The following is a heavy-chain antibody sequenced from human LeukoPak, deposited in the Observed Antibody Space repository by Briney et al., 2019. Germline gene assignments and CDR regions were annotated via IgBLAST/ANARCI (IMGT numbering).Heavy chain of an antibody. CDR2: IKQDGSEK. J-gene: IGHJ4*02. CDR3: ARESSGWSQSDPFDY. CDR1: GFTFSSYW. V-gene: IGHV3-7*01. Sequence: GGSLRLSCAASGFTFSSYWMSWVRQAPGKGLEWVANIKQDGSEKYYVDSVKGRFTISRDNAKNSLYLQMNSLRAEDTAVYYCARESSGWSQSDPFDYWGQGTLVTVSS. D-gene: IGHD6-19*01.